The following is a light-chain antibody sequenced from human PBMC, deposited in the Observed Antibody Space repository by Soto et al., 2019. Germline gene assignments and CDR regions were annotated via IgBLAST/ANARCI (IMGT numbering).Light chain of an antibody. V-gene: IGKV3-11*01. Sequence: EIVLTQSPGTLSLYPWEIATLSCRASQSVNNYLAWYHQKPGQAPRLLIYDASNRVTDIPARFSGSGSGTDFTLTISSLEPEDFAVYYYQHRSNWPTFGQGTKVDIK. CDR3: QHRSNWPT. CDR2: DAS. CDR1: QSVNNY. J-gene: IGKJ1*01.